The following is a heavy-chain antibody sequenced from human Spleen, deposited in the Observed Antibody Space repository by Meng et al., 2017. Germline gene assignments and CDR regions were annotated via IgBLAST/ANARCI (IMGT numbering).Heavy chain of an antibody. Sequence: VYVVQSGAYVTHPGASVKVSCKPSGYTFTAYWLHCVGQAPGQGLDWIGRIDPRSGDTQYAQNFQGRVTMTRDTSISTTYMELSRLRSHDTAVYYCVRDEDISAAGKLFGDYWGQGTLVTVSS. V-gene: IGHV1-2*06. D-gene: IGHD6-13*01. CDR2: IDPRSGDT. J-gene: IGHJ4*02. CDR3: VRDEDISAAGKLFGDY. CDR1: GYTFTAYW.